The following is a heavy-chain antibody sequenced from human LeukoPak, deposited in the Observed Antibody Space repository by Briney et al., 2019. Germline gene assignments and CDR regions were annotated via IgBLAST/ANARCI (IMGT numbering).Heavy chain of an antibody. CDR3: AKGHCDCEGYYYFDY. D-gene: IGHD2-21*01. V-gene: IGHV3-23*01. CDR1: GFTFSSYA. J-gene: IGHJ4*02. Sequence: GGSLRLSRAASGFTFSSYAMSWVRQAPGKGLEWVSAVRGGSGNTYYADSVKGRFTISRDNSKNMLYLQMNTLRAEDTAVYYCAKGHCDCEGYYYFDYWGQGTLVTVSS. CDR2: VRGGSGNT.